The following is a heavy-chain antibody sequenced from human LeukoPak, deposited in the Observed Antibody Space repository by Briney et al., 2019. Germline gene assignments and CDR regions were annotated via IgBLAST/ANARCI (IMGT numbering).Heavy chain of an antibody. V-gene: IGHV4-39*01. J-gene: IGHJ4*02. CDR3: ARRLKVTPFDY. Sequence: KPSETLSLTCTVSGGFISSSSYYWGWIRQPPGKGLEWIGSIYYSGSTYYNPSLKSRVTISVDTSRNQFSLKLSSVTAADTAVYYCARRLKVTPFDYWGQGTLVAVSS. D-gene: IGHD2-21*02. CDR1: GGFISSSSYY. CDR2: IYYSGST.